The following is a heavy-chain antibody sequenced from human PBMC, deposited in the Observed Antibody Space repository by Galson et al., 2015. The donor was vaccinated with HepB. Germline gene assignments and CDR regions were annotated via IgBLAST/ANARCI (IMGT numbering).Heavy chain of an antibody. D-gene: IGHD3-22*01. CDR3: VKGERNGYDSSGSLYYFDY. J-gene: IGHJ4*02. CDR1: GFTFSSYA. Sequence: SLRLSCAASGFTFSSYAMHWVRQAPGKGLEYVSAISSNGGSTYYADSVKGRFTISRDNSKNTLYLQMSSLRAEDTAVYYCVKGERNGYDSSGSLYYFDYWGQGTLVTVSS. CDR2: ISSNGGST. V-gene: IGHV3-64D*06.